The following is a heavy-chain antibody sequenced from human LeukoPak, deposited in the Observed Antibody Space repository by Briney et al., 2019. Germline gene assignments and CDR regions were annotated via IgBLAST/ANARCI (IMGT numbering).Heavy chain of an antibody. Sequence: SVKVSCKASGGTFSSYAISWVRQAPGQGLEWMGRIIPIFGTANYAQKFQGRVTITTDESTSTTYMELSSLRSEDTAVYYCARDSNPYNWNGAWAFDIWGQGTMVTVSS. D-gene: IGHD1-20*01. CDR3: ARDSNPYNWNGAWAFDI. J-gene: IGHJ3*02. V-gene: IGHV1-69*05. CDR1: GGTFSSYA. CDR2: IIPIFGTA.